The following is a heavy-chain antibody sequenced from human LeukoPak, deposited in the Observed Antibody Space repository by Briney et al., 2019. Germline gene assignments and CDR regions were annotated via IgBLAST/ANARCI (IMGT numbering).Heavy chain of an antibody. J-gene: IGHJ5*02. CDR3: ARERVVTGDVWSYDWFDP. V-gene: IGHV1-2*02. CDR1: GYTFTGYY. D-gene: IGHD2-21*01. Sequence: ASVKVSCKASGYTFTGYYMHWVRQAPGQGLEWMGWINPNSGGTNYAQKFQGRVTMTRDTSISTAYMELSRLRSDDTAVYFCARERVVTGDVWSYDWFDPWGQGTLVTVSS. CDR2: INPNSGGT.